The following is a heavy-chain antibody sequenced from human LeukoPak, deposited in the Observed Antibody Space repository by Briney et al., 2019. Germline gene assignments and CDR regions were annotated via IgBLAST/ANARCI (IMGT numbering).Heavy chain of an antibody. CDR2: ISGSGGST. Sequence: GGSLRLSCAASGVTFSSYAMSWVRQAPGKGLEWVSAISGSGGSTYYADSVKGRFTISRDNSKNTLYLQMNSLRAEDTAVYYCAKVYTHSIVADDAFDIWGQGTMVTVSP. CDR3: AKVYTHSIVADDAFDI. D-gene: IGHD5-12*01. CDR1: GVTFSSYA. V-gene: IGHV3-23*01. J-gene: IGHJ3*02.